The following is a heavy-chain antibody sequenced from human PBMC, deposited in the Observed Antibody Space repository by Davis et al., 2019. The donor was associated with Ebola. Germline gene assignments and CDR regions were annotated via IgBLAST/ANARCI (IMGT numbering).Heavy chain of an antibody. Sequence: PSETLSLTCTVSGGSISSYYWSWIRQPPGKGLEWIGYIYYSGSTNYNPSLKSRVTISVDTSKNQFSLKLSSVTAADTAVYYCAREGQNGDYEGAFDIWGQGTMVTVSS. CDR3: AREGQNGDYEGAFDI. J-gene: IGHJ3*02. CDR2: IYYSGST. CDR1: GGSISSYY. V-gene: IGHV4-59*01. D-gene: IGHD4-17*01.